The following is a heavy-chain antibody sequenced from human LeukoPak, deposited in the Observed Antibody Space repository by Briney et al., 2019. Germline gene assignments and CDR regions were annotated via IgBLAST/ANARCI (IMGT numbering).Heavy chain of an antibody. CDR3: AREESIGRYQFLHDY. V-gene: IGHV1-18*01. J-gene: IGHJ4*02. D-gene: IGHD1-26*01. Sequence: GASVKVSCKASGYTFIRNGISWVRQAPGQGLEWMGWISPYNENTKYLQKLQGRVTLTTDTSTSTAYMELRSLTSDDTAVYYCAREESIGRYQFLHDYWGQGTLVTVSS. CDR1: GYTFIRNG. CDR2: ISPYNENT.